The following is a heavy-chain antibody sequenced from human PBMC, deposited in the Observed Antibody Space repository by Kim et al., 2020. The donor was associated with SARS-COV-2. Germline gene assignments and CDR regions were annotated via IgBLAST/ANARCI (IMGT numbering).Heavy chain of an antibody. D-gene: IGHD3-3*01. CDR2: IGDSGDYT. Sequence: GGSLRLSCAASGFNFNRHGMSWVRQAPGKGLDWVSAIGDSGDYTKYADSVKGRFTISSDNSKNMLYLQMNSLRADDTALYYCAKEFWSADYPPWGQGTLVTVSS. CDR1: GFNFNRHG. CDR3: AKEFWSADYPP. V-gene: IGHV3-23*01. J-gene: IGHJ5*02.